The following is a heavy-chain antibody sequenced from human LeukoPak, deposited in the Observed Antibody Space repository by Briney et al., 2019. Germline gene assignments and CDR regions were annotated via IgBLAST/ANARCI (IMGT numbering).Heavy chain of an antibody. CDR1: GGSVSSGSYY. Sequence: PSETLSLTCTVSGGSVSSGSYYWSWIRQPPGKGLEWIGYIYYSGSTNYNPSLKSRVTISVDTSKNQFSLKLSSVTAADTAVYHCARSSVGATNFDYWGQGTLVTVSS. V-gene: IGHV4-61*01. J-gene: IGHJ4*02. D-gene: IGHD1-26*01. CDR2: IYYSGST. CDR3: ARSSVGATNFDY.